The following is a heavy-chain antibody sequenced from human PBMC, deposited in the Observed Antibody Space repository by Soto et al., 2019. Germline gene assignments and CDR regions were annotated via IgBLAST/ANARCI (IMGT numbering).Heavy chain of an antibody. CDR1: GFTFTNYW. V-gene: IGHV3-74*01. CDR2: IDDVGTGT. CDR3: TTVLEY. D-gene: IGHD1-1*01. Sequence: EVQLVQSGGGSVQPGGSLRLSCAASGFTFTNYWMHWVRQVPGKGLVWVSRIDDVGTGTSYSDSVRGRFTISRDNADNMLYLQMNSLRAEDTAVYYCTTVLEYWGQGILVTVSS. J-gene: IGHJ4*02.